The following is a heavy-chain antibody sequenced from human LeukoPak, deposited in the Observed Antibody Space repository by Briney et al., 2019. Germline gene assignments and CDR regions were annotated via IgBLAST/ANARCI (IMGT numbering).Heavy chain of an antibody. D-gene: IGHD4-17*01. V-gene: IGHV3-30-3*01. CDR2: IAYDGSNK. CDR3: VRENYGEYYFDY. CDR1: GFTFGHYA. J-gene: IGHJ4*02. Sequence: GRSPRLSCAASGFTFGHYAMHWVRQAPGKGLEWVAVIAYDGSNKFYADSVKGRLTISRDNSKNTLYLQMNSLRAEDRAVYYCVRENYGEYYFDYWGQGTLVTVSS.